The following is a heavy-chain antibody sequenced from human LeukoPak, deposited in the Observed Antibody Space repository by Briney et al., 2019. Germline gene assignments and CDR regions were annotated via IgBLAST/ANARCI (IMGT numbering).Heavy chain of an antibody. Sequence: GGSLRLSCVASGFTFSNYWMHWVRQPPGKGLVWVSRIYVDGRTTNYADSVKGRFTISRDNAKNTVYLEMNSLSVEDTATYYCIRDFRSADLRGQGTLVTVTS. CDR3: IRDFRSADL. J-gene: IGHJ5*02. V-gene: IGHV3-74*01. CDR2: IYVDGRTT. CDR1: GFTFSNYW.